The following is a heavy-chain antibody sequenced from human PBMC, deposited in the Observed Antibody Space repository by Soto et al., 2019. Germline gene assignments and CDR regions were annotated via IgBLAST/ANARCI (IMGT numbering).Heavy chain of an antibody. Sequence: GESLKISCKGSGYSFTTYSISWVRQMPGKGLEWMGRIDSSDSYTNYSPSFQGHVTISVDKSINTAYLQWTSLKASDTAMYYCASSIAVTRHDYWGQETLDTVSS. CDR1: GYSFTTYS. D-gene: IGHD6-19*01. J-gene: IGHJ4*02. CDR3: ASSIAVTRHDY. V-gene: IGHV5-10-1*01. CDR2: IDSSDSYT.